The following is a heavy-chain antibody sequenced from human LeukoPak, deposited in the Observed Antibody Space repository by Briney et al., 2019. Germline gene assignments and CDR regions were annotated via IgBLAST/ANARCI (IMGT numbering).Heavy chain of an antibody. D-gene: IGHD4-17*01. CDR3: AREVEDGDYPGY. V-gene: IGHV3-74*01. CDR2: INTDGSST. CDR1: GFTFSSYW. J-gene: IGHJ4*02. Sequence: GGSLRLSCAASGFTFSSYWMHWVRQAPGKGLVWVSRINTDGSSTSYADSVKGRFTISRDNAKNTLYLQMNSLRAEDTAVYYCAREVEDGDYPGYWGQGTLVTVSS.